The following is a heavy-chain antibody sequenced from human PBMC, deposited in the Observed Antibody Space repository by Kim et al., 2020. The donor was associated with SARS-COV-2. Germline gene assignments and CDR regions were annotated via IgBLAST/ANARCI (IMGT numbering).Heavy chain of an antibody. J-gene: IGHJ6*02. V-gene: IGHV1-3*01. CDR2: INAGNGNT. D-gene: IGHD1-1*01. Sequence: ASVKVSCKASGYTFTSYAMHWVRQAPGQRLEWMGWINAGNGNTKYSQKFQGRVTITRDTSASTAYMELSSLRSEDTAVYYCARDGRTTGTTAHYYYGMDVWGQGTTVTVSS. CDR3: ARDGRTTGTTAHYYYGMDV. CDR1: GYTFTSYA.